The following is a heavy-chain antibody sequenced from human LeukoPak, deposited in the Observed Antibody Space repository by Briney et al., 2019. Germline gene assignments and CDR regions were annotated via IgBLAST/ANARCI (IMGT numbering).Heavy chain of an antibody. D-gene: IGHD6-19*01. CDR2: ISGSGGST. Sequence: AGGSLRLSCAASGFTFSSYAMSWVRQAPGKGLEWVSGISGSGGSTNYADSVKGRFTISRDNSKNTLYLQMNSLKAEDTAVYYCAKEGLWSSNGLPFDYWGQGTLVTVSS. CDR3: AKEGLWSSNGLPFDY. CDR1: GFTFSSYA. J-gene: IGHJ4*02. V-gene: IGHV3-23*01.